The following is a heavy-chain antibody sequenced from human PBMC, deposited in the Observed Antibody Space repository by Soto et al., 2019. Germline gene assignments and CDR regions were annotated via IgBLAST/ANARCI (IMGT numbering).Heavy chain of an antibody. CDR2: LYYGGST. V-gene: IGHV4-39*01. Sequence: PSETLSLTCSVSGGSINSGDSFWGWVRQSPGKGLEWIGSLYYGGSTFYNPSLKSRVTISLDTSKNQFSLRLTSVTATDTAIYYCARQLPVGATSWFDPWGQGTLVTVSS. D-gene: IGHD1-26*01. CDR1: GGSINSGDSF. J-gene: IGHJ5*02. CDR3: ARQLPVGATSWFDP.